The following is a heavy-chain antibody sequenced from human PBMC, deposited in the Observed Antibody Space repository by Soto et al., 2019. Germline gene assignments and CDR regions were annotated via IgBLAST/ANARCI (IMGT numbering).Heavy chain of an antibody. Sequence: LRLSCAASGFTFSTYGMHWVRQAPGKGLEWVALIWFDGSDKYYTESVKGRFTISRDNSRSTVDLQMNSLRAEDTAVYYCARLYCSAASCYSVGAFDIRGQGTMVTVSS. D-gene: IGHD2-2*01. V-gene: IGHV3-33*01. J-gene: IGHJ3*02. CDR2: IWFDGSDK. CDR3: ARLYCSAASCYSVGAFDI. CDR1: GFTFSTYG.